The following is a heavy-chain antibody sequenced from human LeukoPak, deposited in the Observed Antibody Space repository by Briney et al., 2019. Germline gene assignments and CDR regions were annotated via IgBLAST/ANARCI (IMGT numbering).Heavy chain of an antibody. Sequence: SETLSLTCTVSGGSISSYSYYWGWIRQPPGKGLEWIGSIYYSGSTYYNPSLKSRITISVDTSKNQFSLKLSSVTAADTAVYYCARFDFGYSGYAGVSYWGQGTLVTVSS. V-gene: IGHV4-39*01. J-gene: IGHJ4*02. CDR3: ARFDFGYSGYAGVSY. D-gene: IGHD5-12*01. CDR2: IYYSGST. CDR1: GGSISSYSYY.